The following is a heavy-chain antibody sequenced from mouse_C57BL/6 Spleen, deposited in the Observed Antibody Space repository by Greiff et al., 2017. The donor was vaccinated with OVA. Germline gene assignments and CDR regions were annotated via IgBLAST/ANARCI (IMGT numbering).Heavy chain of an antibody. D-gene: IGHD1-1*01. Sequence: ESGPGLVKPSQSLSLTCSVTGYSITSGYYWNWIRQFPGNKLEWMGYISYDGSNNYNPSLKNRISITRDTSKNQFFLKLNSVTTEDTATYYCAYRFYYGSTFFDYWGQGTTLTVSS. V-gene: IGHV3-6*01. CDR2: ISYDGSN. CDR3: AYRFYYGSTFFDY. J-gene: IGHJ2*01. CDR1: GYSITSGYY.